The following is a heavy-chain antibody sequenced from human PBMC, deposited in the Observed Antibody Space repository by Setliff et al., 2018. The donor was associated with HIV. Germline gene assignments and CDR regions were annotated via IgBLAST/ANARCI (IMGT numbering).Heavy chain of an antibody. CDR3: ASAYDYYMDV. CDR1: GGTFISYA. CDR2: IIPILGEA. V-gene: IGHV1-69*10. Sequence: GASVKVSCKASGGTFISYAISWVRQAPGQGLEWMGGIIPILGEAKYAQKFQGTVTITADKSTSTVYMELSSLKSEDTAVYYCASAYDYYMDVWGKGTTVTVSS. J-gene: IGHJ6*03.